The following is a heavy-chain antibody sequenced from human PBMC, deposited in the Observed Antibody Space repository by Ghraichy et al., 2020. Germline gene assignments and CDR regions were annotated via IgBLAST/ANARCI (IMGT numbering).Heavy chain of an antibody. D-gene: IGHD6-19*01. CDR3: AKVGPYSSGWYVDY. CDR2: ISGSGGST. CDR1: GFTFSSYA. V-gene: IGHV3-23*01. Sequence: GGSLRLSCAASGFTFSSYAMSWVRQAPGKGLEWVSAISGSGGSTYYADSVKGRFTISRDNSKNTLYLQMTSLRAEDTAVYYCAKVGPYSSGWYVDYWGQGTLVTVSS. J-gene: IGHJ4*02.